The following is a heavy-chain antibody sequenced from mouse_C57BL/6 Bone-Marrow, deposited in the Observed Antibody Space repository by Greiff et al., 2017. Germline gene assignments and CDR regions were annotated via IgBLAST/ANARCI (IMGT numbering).Heavy chain of an antibody. V-gene: IGHV14-2*01. J-gene: IGHJ4*01. CDR1: GFNIKDYY. D-gene: IGHD1-1*01. CDR3: ARKRDLRGAMDY. CDR2: IDPEDGET. Sequence: VQLKESGAELVKPGASVKLSCTASGFNIKDYYMHWVKQRTEQGLEWIGRIDPEDGETKYAPKFPGKATITADTSSNTAYLQLSSLTSEDTAVYYCARKRDLRGAMDYWGQGTSVTVSS.